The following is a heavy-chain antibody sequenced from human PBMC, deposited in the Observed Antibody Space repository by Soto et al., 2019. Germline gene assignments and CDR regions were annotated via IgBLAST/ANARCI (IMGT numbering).Heavy chain of an antibody. Sequence: QVQLVQSGAEVKKPGASVKVSCKASGYTFTSYYMHWVRQAPGQGLEWMGIINPSGGSTSYAQKFQGKGTMTRDTATRTVYMGLRSLRSGDTAVYYFACEVQYSGGSVGHWGQGTLVTVSS. D-gene: IGHD1-26*01. CDR1: GYTFTSYY. J-gene: IGHJ4*02. CDR3: ACEVQYSGGSVGH. V-gene: IGHV1-46*01. CDR2: INPSGGST.